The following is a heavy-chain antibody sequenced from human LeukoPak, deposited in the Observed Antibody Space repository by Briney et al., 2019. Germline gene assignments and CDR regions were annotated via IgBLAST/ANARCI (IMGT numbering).Heavy chain of an antibody. CDR1: GGSFSDYY. J-gene: IGHJ5*02. CDR3: ARGRGWNWFDP. CDR2: INHSGST. D-gene: IGHD2-15*01. Sequence: SETLSLTCAVYGGSFSDYYWSWTRQPPGKGLEWIGEINHSGSTNYNPSLKSRVTISVDTSKNQFSLKLSSVTAADTAVYYCARGRGWNWFDPWGQGTLVTVSS. V-gene: IGHV4-34*01.